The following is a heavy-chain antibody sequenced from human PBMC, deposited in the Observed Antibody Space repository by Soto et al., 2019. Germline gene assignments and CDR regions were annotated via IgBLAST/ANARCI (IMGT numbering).Heavy chain of an antibody. CDR3: ARDSPLGSTINY. CDR2: IYHSGST. D-gene: IGHD5-12*01. CDR1: GYSISSGYY. J-gene: IGHJ4*02. Sequence: SETLSLTCAVSGYSISSGYYWGWIRQPPGKGLEWIGSIYHSGSTYYNPSLKSRVTISVDTSKNQFSLKLSSVTAADTAVYYCARDSPLGSTINYWGQRTLVTVSS. V-gene: IGHV4-38-2*02.